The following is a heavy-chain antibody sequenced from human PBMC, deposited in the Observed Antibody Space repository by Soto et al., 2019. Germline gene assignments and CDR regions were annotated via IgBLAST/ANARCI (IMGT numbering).Heavy chain of an antibody. D-gene: IGHD6-6*01. CDR3: AKDAADIAARPPGGMDV. V-gene: IGHV3-30*18. CDR2: ISYDGSNK. J-gene: IGHJ6*02. Sequence: QVQLVESGGGVVQPGRSLRLSCAASGFTFSSYGMHLVRQAPGKGLEWVAVISYDGSNKYYADSVKGRFTISRDNSKNTLYLQMNSLSAEDTAVYYCAKDAADIAARPPGGMDVWGQGTTVTVSS. CDR1: GFTFSSYG.